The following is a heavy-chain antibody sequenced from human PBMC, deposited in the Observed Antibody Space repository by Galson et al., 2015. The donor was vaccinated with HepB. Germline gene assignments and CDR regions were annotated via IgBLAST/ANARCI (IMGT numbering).Heavy chain of an antibody. CDR3: AKGSRITKIGVIIRPGWFDP. Sequence: SLRLSCAASVFTFSSYAMSWVRQAPGKGLEWVSAISGSGNNTYYADSVKGRFTISGDNSKSTLYLQMNSLKAEDTAVYYCAKGSRITKIGVIIRPGWFDPWGQGILVTVSS. D-gene: IGHD3-22*01. V-gene: IGHV3-23*01. J-gene: IGHJ5*02. CDR1: VFTFSSYA. CDR2: ISGSGNNT.